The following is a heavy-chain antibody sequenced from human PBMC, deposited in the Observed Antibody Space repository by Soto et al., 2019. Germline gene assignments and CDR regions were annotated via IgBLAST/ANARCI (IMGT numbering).Heavy chain of an antibody. D-gene: IGHD3-10*01. J-gene: IGHJ4*02. CDR1: GFTFSSYA. CDR2: ISYDGSNK. V-gene: IGHV3-30-3*01. Sequence: GGSLRLSCAASGFTFSSYAMHWVRQAPGKGLEWVAVISYDGSNKYYADSVKGRFTISRDNSKNTLCLQMNSLRAEDTAVYYCARERYGSGSYGDYWGQGTLVTVSS. CDR3: ARERYGSGSYGDY.